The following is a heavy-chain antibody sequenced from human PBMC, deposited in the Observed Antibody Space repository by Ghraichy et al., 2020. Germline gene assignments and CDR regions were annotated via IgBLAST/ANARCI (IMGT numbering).Heavy chain of an antibody. D-gene: IGHD4-17*01. CDR3: ARGSDYGDYEYYMDV. CDR2: INHSGST. CDR1: GGSFSGYY. V-gene: IGHV4-34*01. J-gene: IGHJ6*03. Sequence: SETLSLTCAVYGGSFSGYYWSWIRQPPGKGLDWIGEINHSGSTNYNPSLKSRVTISVDTSKNQFSLKLSSVTAADTAVYYCARGSDYGDYEYYMDVWGKGTTVTVSS.